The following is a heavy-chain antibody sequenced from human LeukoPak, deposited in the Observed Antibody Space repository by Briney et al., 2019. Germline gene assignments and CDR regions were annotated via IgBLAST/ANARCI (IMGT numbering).Heavy chain of an antibody. J-gene: IGHJ3*02. Sequence: GGSLRLSCAASGFTVSSNYMSWVRQAPGKGLEWVSVIYSGGSTYYADSVKGRFTISRDNSKNTLYLQMNSLRAEDTAVYYCARGGSSSSWLGDAFDIWGQGTMVTVSS. D-gene: IGHD6-13*01. CDR3: ARGGSSSSWLGDAFDI. V-gene: IGHV3-53*01. CDR2: IYSGGST. CDR1: GFTVSSNY.